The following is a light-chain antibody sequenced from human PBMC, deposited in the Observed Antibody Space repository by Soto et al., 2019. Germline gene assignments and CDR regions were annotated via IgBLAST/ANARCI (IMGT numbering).Light chain of an antibody. CDR2: AAS. CDR1: QNIYNY. CDR3: EQTYSTPVT. Sequence: DIQTTQSPSSLSASVGDRVTVTCRTSQNIYNYLNWYQQKPGKAPKLLIYAASSVQSGVPLRFSGSGSGTDFTLTISSLQPEDFATYYCEQTYSTPVTFGQGTRLEVK. J-gene: IGKJ5*01. V-gene: IGKV1-39*01.